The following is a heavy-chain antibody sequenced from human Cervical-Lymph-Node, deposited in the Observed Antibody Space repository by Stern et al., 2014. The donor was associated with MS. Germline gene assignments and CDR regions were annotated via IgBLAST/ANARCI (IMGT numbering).Heavy chain of an antibody. D-gene: IGHD1-14*01. CDR2: IYPGDSEP. V-gene: IGHV5-51*01. J-gene: IGHJ4*02. Sequence: EVQLVESGAELIRPGESLKISCKGSGYKFSIYWIAWVRQMPGKGLELMGIIYPGDSEPRYSPDFQGQVTMSADKSTSTAYLQWSSLNASDTAMYFCARQTTAWASDVWGQGTLVTVSS. CDR1: GYKFSIYW. CDR3: ARQTTAWASDV.